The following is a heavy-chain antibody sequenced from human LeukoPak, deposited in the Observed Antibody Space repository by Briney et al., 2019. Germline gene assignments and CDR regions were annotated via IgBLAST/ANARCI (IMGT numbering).Heavy chain of an antibody. CDR3: AHGAMYQLDY. J-gene: IGHJ4*02. CDR2: IIGGGGST. D-gene: IGHD2-2*01. CDR1: GFTFSSYG. V-gene: IGHV3-23*01. Sequence: GGSLRLSCAASGFTFSSYGMSWVRQAPGKGLEWVSGIIGGGGSTYYADSVKGRFTISGDNSRNALFLQMNSLRAEDTAVYYCAHGAMYQLDYWGQGTLVTVSS.